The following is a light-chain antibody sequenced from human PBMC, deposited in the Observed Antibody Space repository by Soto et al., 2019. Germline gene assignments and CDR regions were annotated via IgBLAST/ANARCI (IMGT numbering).Light chain of an antibody. CDR1: QSISTW. CDR3: QQYNSYSPT. CDR2: KAS. V-gene: IGKV1-5*03. Sequence: TQSPGTLSLSLGERATLSCRASQSISTWLAWYQQEPGKAPKLLIHKASSLQSGVPSRFSGSGSGTDFTLTISSLHPDDFATYYCQQYNSYSPTFGQGTKVDVK. J-gene: IGKJ1*01.